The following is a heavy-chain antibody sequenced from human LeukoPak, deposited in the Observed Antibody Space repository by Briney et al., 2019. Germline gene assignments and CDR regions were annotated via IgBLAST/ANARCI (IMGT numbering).Heavy chain of an antibody. Sequence: ASVKVSCKASGYTFTNYDICWVRQATGQGLEWMGWMNPNSGDTNYAQKFQGRVTITRDTSIGTAYMELSSLRSEDTAVYYCARGFRGTSDYWGQGTLVTVSS. CDR1: GYTFTNYD. D-gene: IGHD3-10*01. V-gene: IGHV1-8*03. CDR2: MNPNSGDT. CDR3: ARGFRGTSDY. J-gene: IGHJ4*02.